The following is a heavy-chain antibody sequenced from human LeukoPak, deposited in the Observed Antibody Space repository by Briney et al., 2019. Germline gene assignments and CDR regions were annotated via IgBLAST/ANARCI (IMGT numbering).Heavy chain of an antibody. CDR3: AKDSWSGYYPY. J-gene: IGHJ4*02. V-gene: IGHV3-23*01. Sequence: GGSLRLSCAASGFTFSSYAMSWVRQAPGKGLEWVSAISGSGGSTYYADSVKGRFTISRDNSKNTLYLQMNSLRAEDTAVHYCAKDSWSGYYPYWGQGTLVTVSS. CDR2: ISGSGGST. CDR1: GFTFSSYA. D-gene: IGHD3-3*01.